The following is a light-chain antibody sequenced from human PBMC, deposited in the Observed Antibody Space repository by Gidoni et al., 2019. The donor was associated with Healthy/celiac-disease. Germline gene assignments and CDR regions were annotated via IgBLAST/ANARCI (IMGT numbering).Light chain of an antibody. Sequence: VMSRSSPSPPLTPGPPAPISCKSGQHLLHSHGFNYLDWYLQKPGHSPRLLIYLGSNRASGFPDMFIDSGADTYFTLKNSIVEAVDFCVYFCMPALHTPWTFGQGTKVEIK. J-gene: IGKJ1*01. V-gene: IGKV2-28*01. CDR3: MPALHTPWT. CDR1: QHLLHSHGFNY. CDR2: LGS.